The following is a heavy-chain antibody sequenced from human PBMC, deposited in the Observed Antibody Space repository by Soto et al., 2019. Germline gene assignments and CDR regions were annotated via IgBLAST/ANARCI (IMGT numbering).Heavy chain of an antibody. CDR2: IYYSGST. Sequence: PSETLSLTCSVSGGSINSSSYFWGWVRQPPGKGLEWIGSIYYSGSTYYNPSLRSRVTISVDMSKNQFSLKLSSVTAADTAVFYCARHYSSGSRNWFDPWGQGTLVPVSS. CDR3: ARHYSSGSRNWFDP. V-gene: IGHV4-39*01. CDR1: GGSINSSSYF. D-gene: IGHD6-19*01. J-gene: IGHJ5*02.